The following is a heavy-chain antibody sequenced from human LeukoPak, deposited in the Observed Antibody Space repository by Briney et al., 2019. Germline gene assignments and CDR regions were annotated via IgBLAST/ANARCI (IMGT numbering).Heavy chain of an antibody. Sequence: PGGPLRLSCAASGFTVGSNYMTWVRQAPGKGLEWVSVIYNSGSTYYADSVKGRFTISRDNSKNTMYLQMNSLKGEDTAVYYCARRSNPPGRIDHWGQGTLVTVSS. CDR2: IYNSGST. CDR3: ARRSNPPGRIDH. CDR1: GFTVGSNY. J-gene: IGHJ4*02. D-gene: IGHD1-14*01. V-gene: IGHV3-66*04.